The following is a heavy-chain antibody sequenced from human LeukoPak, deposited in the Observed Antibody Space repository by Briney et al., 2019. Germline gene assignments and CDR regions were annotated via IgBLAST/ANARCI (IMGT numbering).Heavy chain of an antibody. Sequence: SETLSLTCTVSGGSVSSSGYYWDWIRQPPGKGLEWIGNFYESWSTNYNPSLKSRVTISVATSKNQFSLKLSSVTAADTAVYYCARGGGSWYIDYWGQGTLVTVSS. V-gene: IGHV4-39*07. J-gene: IGHJ4*02. CDR2: FYESWST. CDR1: GGSVSSSGYY. CDR3: ARGGGSWYIDY. D-gene: IGHD2-15*01.